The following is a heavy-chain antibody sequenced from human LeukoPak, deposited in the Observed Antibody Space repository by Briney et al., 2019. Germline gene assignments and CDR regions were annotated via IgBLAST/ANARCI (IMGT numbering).Heavy chain of an antibody. D-gene: IGHD4-17*01. J-gene: IGHJ4*02. CDR1: GGPISSYY. CDR3: AKGGDYAIVY. V-gene: IGHV4-59*01. Sequence: PSETLSLTCTVSGGPISSYYWSWIRQPPGEGLEWIGYIFYSGSTNYNPSLKSRVTISVDTSKNQFSLKLNSVTAADTAVYYCAKGGDYAIVYWGQGTLVTVSS. CDR2: IFYSGST.